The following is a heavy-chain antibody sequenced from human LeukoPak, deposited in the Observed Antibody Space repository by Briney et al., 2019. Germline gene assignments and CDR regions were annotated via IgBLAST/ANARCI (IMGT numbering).Heavy chain of an antibody. CDR1: GFTFSNHA. V-gene: IGHV3-23*01. CDR3: ARGSLDRWLNYFDY. D-gene: IGHD6-19*01. Sequence: GGSLRLSCAASGFTFSNHAMSWVRQAPGKGLEWVSAISGSGGTTYYADSVKGRFTISRDNSKNTLYLEMNSLRAEDTAVYYCARGSLDRWLNYFDYWGQGTLVTVSS. CDR2: ISGSGGTT. J-gene: IGHJ4*02.